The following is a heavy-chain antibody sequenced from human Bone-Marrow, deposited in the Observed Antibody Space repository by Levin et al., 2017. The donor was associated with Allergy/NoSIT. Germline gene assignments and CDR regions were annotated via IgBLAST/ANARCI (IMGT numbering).Heavy chain of an antibody. J-gene: IGHJ2*01. D-gene: IGHD6-19*01. CDR3: ARERDPHVEVASANDWFFDL. CDR1: GGTFSGYG. CDR2: IIPSFGAT. V-gene: IGHV1-69*13. Sequence: SVKVSCKASGGTFSGYGISWVRQAPGEGLEWMGAIIPSFGATNYEQKFQGRVTITADQYTGTAYMELSSLRPDDSAVYYGARERDPHVEVASANDWFFDLWGRGTLVTVSS.